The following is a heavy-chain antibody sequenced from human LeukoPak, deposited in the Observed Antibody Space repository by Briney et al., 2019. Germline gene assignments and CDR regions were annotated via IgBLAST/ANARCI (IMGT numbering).Heavy chain of an antibody. CDR2: IYYSGIT. Sequence: SETLSLTCTVSGGSISSSYWSWIRQPPGKGLEWIGYIYYSGITNYNPSLKSRVTISVDTSKNQFSLNLNSVTAADTAVYYCARRGRAFDIWGQGTMVTVSS. CDR1: GGSISSSY. V-gene: IGHV4-59*08. CDR3: ARRGRAFDI. D-gene: IGHD2-15*01. J-gene: IGHJ3*02.